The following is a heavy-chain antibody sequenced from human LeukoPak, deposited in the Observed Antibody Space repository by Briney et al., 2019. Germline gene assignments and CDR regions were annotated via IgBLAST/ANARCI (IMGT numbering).Heavy chain of an antibody. D-gene: IGHD3-22*01. V-gene: IGHV6-1*01. CDR1: GDSVSSNSGG. CDR2: TYYRSQWYN. Sequence: SQTLSLTCAIFGDSVSSNSGGRSWIRQSPSRGLEWLGRTYYRSQWYNDDPLSLRGRIIINPDTTKNQFSLKLSSVTAADTAVYYCARDSPPDSSGYYHDAFDIWGQGTMVTVSS. CDR3: ARDSPPDSSGYYHDAFDI. J-gene: IGHJ3*02.